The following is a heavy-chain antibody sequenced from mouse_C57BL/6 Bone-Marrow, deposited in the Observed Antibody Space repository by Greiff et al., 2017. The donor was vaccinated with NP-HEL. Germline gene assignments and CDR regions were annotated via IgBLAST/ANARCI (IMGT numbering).Heavy chain of an antibody. CDR3: AGGGLWGLDAMDY. CDR2: IHPNSGST. V-gene: IGHV1-64*01. J-gene: IGHJ4*01. D-gene: IGHD2-13*01. Sequence: QVQLQQPGAELVKPGASVKLSCKASGYTFTSYWMHWVKQRPGQGLEWIGMIHPNSGSTNYNEKFKSKATLTVDKSSSTAYMQLSSLTSEDSAVYYCAGGGLWGLDAMDYWGQGTSVTVSS. CDR1: GYTFTSYW.